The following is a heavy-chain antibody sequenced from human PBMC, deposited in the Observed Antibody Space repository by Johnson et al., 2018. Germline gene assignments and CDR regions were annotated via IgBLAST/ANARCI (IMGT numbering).Heavy chain of an antibody. CDR2: ISFDGKVS. CDR1: GFIFSNYD. J-gene: IGHJ1*01. D-gene: IGHD2-21*01. Sequence: QVQLVQSGGGVVQPGTSLRLSCAASGFIFSNYDIHWVRQAPGKGLEWVSVISFDGKVSYYTESMKGRFTISRDNSKSTAYLQIDTLRADDTAMYYCANGPLIGGDIAEFHHWGQGTLVTVSS. CDR3: ANGPLIGGDIAEFHH. V-gene: IGHV3-30*18.